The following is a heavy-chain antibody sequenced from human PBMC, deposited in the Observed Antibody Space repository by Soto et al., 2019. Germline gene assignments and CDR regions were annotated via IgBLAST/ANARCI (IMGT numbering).Heavy chain of an antibody. D-gene: IGHD6-13*01. V-gene: IGHV1-8*01. CDR1: GYTYDSYD. CDR3: ARGPGYSSSWYMYYYYYMDV. CDR2: MNPNSGNT. Sequence: GPSVKVCCKDSGYTYDSYDIKWVRQANKQGPEWMGWMNPNSGNTGYAQKFQGRVTMTRNTSISTAYMQLSSLRSEDTAVYYCARGPGYSSSWYMYYYYYMDVWGKGITVTVSS. J-gene: IGHJ6*03.